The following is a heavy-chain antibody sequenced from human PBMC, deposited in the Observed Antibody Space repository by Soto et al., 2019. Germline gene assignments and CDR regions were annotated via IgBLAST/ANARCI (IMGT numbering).Heavy chain of an antibody. D-gene: IGHD5-18*01. J-gene: IGHJ4*02. CDR3: AKDRAGRIQLSGDDY. Sequence: EVQLLESGGGLVQPGGSLRLSCAASGFTFISYAMSWVRQAPGKGLEWVSAISGSGGSTYYADSVKGRFTISGDNSKNTLYLQMNSLRAEDTAVYYCAKDRAGRIQLSGDDYWGQGTLVTVSS. V-gene: IGHV3-23*01. CDR1: GFTFISYA. CDR2: ISGSGGST.